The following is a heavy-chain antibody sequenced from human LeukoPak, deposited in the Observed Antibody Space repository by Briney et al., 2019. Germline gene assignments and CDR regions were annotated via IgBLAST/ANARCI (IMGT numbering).Heavy chain of an antibody. CDR2: IYHSGST. CDR1: GGSISSGGYS. D-gene: IGHD5-18*01. Sequence: PSETLSLTCAVSGGSISSGGYSWSWIRQPPGKGLEWIGYIYHSGSTYYNPSLKSRVTISVDTSKNQFSLKLSSVTAADTAVYYCARGPNFSYGYYYYYYMDVWGKGTTVTVSS. J-gene: IGHJ6*03. CDR3: ARGPNFSYGYYYYYYMDV. V-gene: IGHV4-30-2*01.